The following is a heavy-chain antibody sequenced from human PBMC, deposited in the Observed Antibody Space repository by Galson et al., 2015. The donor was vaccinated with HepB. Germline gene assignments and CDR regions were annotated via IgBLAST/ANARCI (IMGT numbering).Heavy chain of an antibody. V-gene: IGHV1-69*04. Sequence: CKASGGTFRSYAISWVRQAPGQGLEWMGRIIPILGIANYAQKFQGRVTITADKSTSTAYMELSSLRSEDTAVYYCAREVAVAGFDYWGQGTLVTVSS. CDR1: GGTFRSYA. D-gene: IGHD6-19*01. J-gene: IGHJ4*02. CDR3: AREVAVAGFDY. CDR2: IIPILGIA.